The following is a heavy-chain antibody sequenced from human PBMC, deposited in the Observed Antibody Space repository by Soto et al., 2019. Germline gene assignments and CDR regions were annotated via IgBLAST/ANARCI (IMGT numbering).Heavy chain of an antibody. CDR3: LWVCDGGVCNSPEFDH. J-gene: IGHJ4*02. Sequence: EVQLSESGGDLAQPGGSLRLSCAASGFSFSAYVMFWVRQAPGKGLEWVSSISESGGHTYYADSVRGRFTISRDNSRNTLYLQMNSLRAEDTAVYYCLWVCDGGVCNSPEFDHRGQGTLVTVSS. V-gene: IGHV3-23*01. CDR2: ISESGGHT. D-gene: IGHD2-21*02. CDR1: GFSFSAYV.